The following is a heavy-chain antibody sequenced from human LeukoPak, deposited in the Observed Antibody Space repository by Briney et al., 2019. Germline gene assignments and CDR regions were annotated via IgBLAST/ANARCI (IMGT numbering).Heavy chain of an antibody. CDR2: ISYDGSNK. Sequence: GRSLRLSCAASGFTFSKFAMHWVRQAPGKGLEWVAVISYDGSNKYYADSVKGRFTISRDNSKNTLYLQMNSLRAEDTAVYYCAREAHIAAAWYYFDYWGQGTLVTVSS. D-gene: IGHD6-13*01. J-gene: IGHJ4*02. V-gene: IGHV3-30-3*01. CDR1: GFTFSKFA. CDR3: AREAHIAAAWYYFDY.